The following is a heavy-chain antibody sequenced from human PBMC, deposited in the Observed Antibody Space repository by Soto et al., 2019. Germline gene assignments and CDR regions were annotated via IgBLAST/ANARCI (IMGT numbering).Heavy chain of an antibody. CDR3: ARDPYDFWSGSIYYYGMDV. CDR2: IYYSGST. V-gene: IGHV4-59*01. D-gene: IGHD3-3*01. J-gene: IGHJ6*02. Sequence: SETLSLTCTVSGGSISTYYWSWIRQPPGKGLEWIGYIYYSGSTNYNPSLKSRVTISVDTSKNQFSLKLSSVTAADTAVYYCARDPYDFWSGSIYYYGMDVWGQGTTVTVSS. CDR1: GGSISTYY.